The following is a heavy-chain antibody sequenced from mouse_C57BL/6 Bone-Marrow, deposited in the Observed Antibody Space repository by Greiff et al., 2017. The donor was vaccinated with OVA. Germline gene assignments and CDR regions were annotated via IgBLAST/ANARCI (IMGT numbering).Heavy chain of an antibody. D-gene: IGHD2-4*01. V-gene: IGHV3-4*01. Sequence: DVKLQESGPALVKPSQPVSLTCTVTGYSITNGNHWWNWIRQVSGSKLEWIGYISSSGSTDSNPSLKSRISITRDTSKNQLFLQLNSVTTKDIATYYCARAIYYDYDRYFDVWGTGTTVTVSS. CDR1: GYSITNGNHW. CDR3: ARAIYYDYDRYFDV. CDR2: ISSSGST. J-gene: IGHJ1*03.